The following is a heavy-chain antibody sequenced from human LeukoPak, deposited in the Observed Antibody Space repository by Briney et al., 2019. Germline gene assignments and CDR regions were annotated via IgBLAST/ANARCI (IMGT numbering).Heavy chain of an antibody. Sequence: PSGTLSLTCAVSGGSISSSDWCSWVRQPPGKGLEWIGEIYHNGSTNYNPSLKSRVTISVDKSKNQFSLNLSSVTAADTAVYYCARDSGSGWYGIDYWGQGTLVTVSS. D-gene: IGHD6-19*01. CDR1: GGSISSSDW. CDR3: ARDSGSGWYGIDY. CDR2: IYHNGST. V-gene: IGHV4-4*02. J-gene: IGHJ4*02.